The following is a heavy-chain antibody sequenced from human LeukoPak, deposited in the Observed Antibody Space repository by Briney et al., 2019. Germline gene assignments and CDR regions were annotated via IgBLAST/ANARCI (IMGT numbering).Heavy chain of an antibody. CDR1: GYTFIRYY. J-gene: IGHJ4*02. CDR3: ARGATVTPFDY. D-gene: IGHD4-17*01. CDR2: INPSGGST. V-gene: IGHV1-46*01. Sequence: GASVKVSCKASGYTFIRYYIHWVRQAPGQGLEWMGIINPSGGSTSYAQKFQGRVTMTRDTSTSTVYMEVSSLRSEDTAVYYCARGATVTPFDYWGQGTLVTVSS.